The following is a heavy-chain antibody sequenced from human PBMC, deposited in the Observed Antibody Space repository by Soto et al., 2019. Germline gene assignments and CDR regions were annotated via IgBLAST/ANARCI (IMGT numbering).Heavy chain of an antibody. CDR1: GFTFSDYY. Sequence: GGSLRLSCAASGFTFSDYYMTWIRQAPGKGLEWVSHISNTGSPSYYADSVKGRFTFSRDNAKNSMYLQMNSLRAEDTAVYYCARRRGYIRSSLSADYGGQGTLVTVSS. CDR3: ARRRGYIRSSLSADY. J-gene: IGHJ4*02. D-gene: IGHD6-6*01. V-gene: IGHV3-11*01. CDR2: ISNTGSPS.